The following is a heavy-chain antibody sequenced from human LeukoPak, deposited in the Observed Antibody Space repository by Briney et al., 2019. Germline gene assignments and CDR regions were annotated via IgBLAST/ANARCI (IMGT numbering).Heavy chain of an antibody. CDR2: ISLSDNSA. CDR3: ATEPGPHDVRAHDY. V-gene: IGHV3-23*01. Sequence: GGSLRLSCAVSGXTFSYYAMNWVRQAPGKGLEWVSNISLSDNSASYADSVKGRFTISRDNARNSLFLQMTSLRAEDTAIYYCATEPGPHDVRAHDYWGQGTLVTVSS. J-gene: IGHJ4*02. CDR1: GXTFSYYA. D-gene: IGHD3-10*02.